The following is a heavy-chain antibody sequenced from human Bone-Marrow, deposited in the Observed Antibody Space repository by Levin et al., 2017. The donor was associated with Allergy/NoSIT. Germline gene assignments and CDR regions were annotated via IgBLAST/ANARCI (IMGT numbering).Heavy chain of an antibody. CDR2: IWYDGSNK. J-gene: IGHJ4*02. V-gene: IGHV3-33*01. CDR1: GFTFSDFG. CDR3: ARDRYSAVAGIDWTHPLDY. D-gene: IGHD6-19*01. Sequence: LSLTCAASGFTFSDFGIHWVRQAPATGLEWVAVIWYDGSNKYYTDSVKGRFTISRDNSKNTLYLQMDSLRAEDTAVYYCARDRYSAVAGIDWTHPLDYWGQGILVTVSS.